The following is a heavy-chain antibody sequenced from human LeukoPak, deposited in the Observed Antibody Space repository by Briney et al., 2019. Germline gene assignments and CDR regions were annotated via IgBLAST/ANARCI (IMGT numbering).Heavy chain of an antibody. D-gene: IGHD2-2*01. CDR2: IRYDGSKK. Sequence: GGSLRLSCAASGFTFSSYGMHWVRQAPGKGLEWVAFIRYDGSKKYYADSVKGRFTISRDNSKNTLYLQMNSLRAEDTAVYYCVRGVYCSSTSCRQIRGRYFDYWGQGTLVTVSS. J-gene: IGHJ4*02. V-gene: IGHV3-30*02. CDR1: GFTFSSYG. CDR3: VRGVYCSSTSCRQIRGRYFDY.